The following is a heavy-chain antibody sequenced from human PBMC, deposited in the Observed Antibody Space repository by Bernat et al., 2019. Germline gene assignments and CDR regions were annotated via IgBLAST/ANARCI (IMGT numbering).Heavy chain of an antibody. D-gene: IGHD6-19*01. CDR1: GFTFSNAW. CDR2: IKSKTDGGTT. Sequence: EVQLVESGGGLVKPGGSLRLSCAASGFTFSNAWMNWVRQAPGKGLEWVGRIKSKTDGGTTDYAAPVKGRFPISRDNSKTPLYLQMTRLKPEAPAVYYCTPEGSGWSSPWGQGTLFTVSS. V-gene: IGHV3-15*07. CDR3: TPEGSGWSSP. J-gene: IGHJ5*02.